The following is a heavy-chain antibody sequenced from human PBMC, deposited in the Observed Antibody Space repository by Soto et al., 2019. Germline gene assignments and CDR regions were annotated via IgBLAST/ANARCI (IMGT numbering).Heavy chain of an antibody. CDR2: ISSRRDI. Sequence: PAGSLRLSSVCSVFTFINFSINCVRQAPGKGLEWVSSISSRRDIYYADSLKARFTISRDNAKNSVSLQMNSLRAEDTAVYYCAREYTAWPLAYGLDVWGQGTTVTVSS. J-gene: IGHJ6*02. CDR1: VFTFINFS. V-gene: IGHV3-21*01. D-gene: IGHD2-2*02. CDR3: AREYTAWPLAYGLDV.